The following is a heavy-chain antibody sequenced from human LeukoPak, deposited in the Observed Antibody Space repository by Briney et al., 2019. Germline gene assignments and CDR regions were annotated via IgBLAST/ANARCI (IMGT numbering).Heavy chain of an antibody. D-gene: IGHD3-3*01. Sequence: GGSLRLSCAASGFTFSSYSMNWVRQAPGKGLEWVSSISSSSSYIYYADSVKGRFTISRDNAKNSLYLQMNSLRAEDTAVYYCARERFLEWLLYGPLLYGPLYYFDYWGQGALVTVSS. V-gene: IGHV3-21*01. CDR1: GFTFSSYS. J-gene: IGHJ4*02. CDR3: ARERFLEWLLYGPLLYGPLYYFDY. CDR2: ISSSSSYI.